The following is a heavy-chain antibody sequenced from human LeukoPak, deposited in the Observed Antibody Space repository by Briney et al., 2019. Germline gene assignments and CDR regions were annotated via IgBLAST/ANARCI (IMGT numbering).Heavy chain of an antibody. CDR1: GGTFSSYA. J-gene: IGHJ4*02. V-gene: IGHV1-69*04. CDR2: IIPILGIA. D-gene: IGHD5-24*01. CDR3: ARAMATIAYIYYSDY. Sequence: ASVKVSCKASGGTFSSYAITWVRQAPGQGLEWMGRIIPILGIANYAQKFQGRVTMTADQSTSTAYMELSGLRSEDTAVYYCARAMATIAYIYYSDYWGQGTLVTVSS.